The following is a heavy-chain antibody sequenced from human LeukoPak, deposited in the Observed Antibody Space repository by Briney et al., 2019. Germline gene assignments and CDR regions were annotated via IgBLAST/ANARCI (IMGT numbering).Heavy chain of an antibody. CDR1: GYSISSGYY. V-gene: IGHV4-38-2*01. Sequence: PSETLSLTCAVSGYSISSGYYWGWIRQPPGKGLEWIGSIYHSGSTYYNPSLKSRVTISVDTSKNQFSLKLSSVTAADTAVYYCATLTTVPPFDYWGQGTLVTVSS. D-gene: IGHD4-11*01. CDR2: IYHSGST. J-gene: IGHJ4*02. CDR3: ATLTTVPPFDY.